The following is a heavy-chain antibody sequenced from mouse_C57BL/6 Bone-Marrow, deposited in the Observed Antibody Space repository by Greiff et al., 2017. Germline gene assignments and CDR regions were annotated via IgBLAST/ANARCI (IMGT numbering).Heavy chain of an antibody. D-gene: IGHD1-1*01. CDR2: ISSGGDYI. CDR1: GFTFSSYA. Sequence: EVQVVESGEGLVKPGGSLKLSCAASGFTFSSYAMSWVRQTPEKRLEWVAYISSGGDYIYYADTVKGRFTISRNNARNTLYLQMSSLKSEDTAMYYCTRVDTTVVAPYYYAMDYWGQGTSVTVSS. J-gene: IGHJ4*01. CDR3: TRVDTTVVAPYYYAMDY. V-gene: IGHV5-9-1*02.